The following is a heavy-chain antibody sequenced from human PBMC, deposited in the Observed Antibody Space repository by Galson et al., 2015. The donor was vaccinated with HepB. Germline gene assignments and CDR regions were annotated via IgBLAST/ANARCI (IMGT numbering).Heavy chain of an antibody. CDR1: GFTFSNYG. Sequence: SLRLSCAASGFTFSNYGMGWVRQAPGKGLEWVSYISSSSSTIYYADSVKGRFTISRDNAKNSLYLQMNSLRAEDTAVYYCARDESGYGDYVPSYYFDNWGQGTLVTVSS. V-gene: IGHV3-48*01. CDR2: ISSSSSTI. J-gene: IGHJ4*02. CDR3: ARDESGYGDYVPSYYFDN. D-gene: IGHD4-17*01.